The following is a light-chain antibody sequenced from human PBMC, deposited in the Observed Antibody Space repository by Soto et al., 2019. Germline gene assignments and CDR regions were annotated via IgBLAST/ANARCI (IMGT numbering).Light chain of an antibody. Sequence: EIVLTQSPATLSLSPGERATLSCRASQSVSTYLAWYQQKPGQAPRLLIYDASNRATGIADRFSGSGSGTDFTLTISSLESEDFAVYYCQQRIIWPRTFGQGTKVDIK. CDR2: DAS. CDR3: QQRIIWPRT. V-gene: IGKV3-11*01. CDR1: QSVSTY. J-gene: IGKJ1*01.